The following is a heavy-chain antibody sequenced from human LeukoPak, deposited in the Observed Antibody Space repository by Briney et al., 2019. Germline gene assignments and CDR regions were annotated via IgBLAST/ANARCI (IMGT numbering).Heavy chain of an antibody. CDR1: GFTFDDFT. J-gene: IGHJ4*02. V-gene: IGHV3-43*01. Sequence: PGGSLRLSCAASGFTFDDFTMHWVRQAPGKSVEWVSLISWDGGSTYYADSVKGRFTITRDNSKNSLYLQMNSLRTEDTALYYCAKDITPSSKSGYFDYWGQGTLVTVSS. CDR3: AKDITPSSKSGYFDY. D-gene: IGHD4-11*01. CDR2: ISWDGGST.